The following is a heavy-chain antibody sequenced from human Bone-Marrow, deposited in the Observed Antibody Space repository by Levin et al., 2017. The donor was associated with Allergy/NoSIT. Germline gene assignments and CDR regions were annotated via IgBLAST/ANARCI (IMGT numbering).Heavy chain of an antibody. Sequence: SQTLSLTCTVPGGSISSYYWSWIRQPPGKGLGWIGYIYYSGSTNYNPYLQSRVTISVDTSKNQFSLKLSSVTAADTAVYYCARHGRDCSGGSCYWFDPWGQGTLVTVSS. CDR1: GGSISSYY. D-gene: IGHD2-15*01. V-gene: IGHV4-59*08. J-gene: IGHJ5*02. CDR2: IYYSGST. CDR3: ARHGRDCSGGSCYWFDP.